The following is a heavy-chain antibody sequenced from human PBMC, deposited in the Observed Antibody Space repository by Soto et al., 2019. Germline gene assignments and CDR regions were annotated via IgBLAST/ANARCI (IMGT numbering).Heavy chain of an antibody. J-gene: IGHJ5*02. CDR3: ARRLEEYSNYWFDP. V-gene: IGHV4-39*01. Sequence: QLQLQESGPGLVKPSETSSLTCTVSGGSINSDTDYWAWIRQPPGKALEWIGSIYHSGSTYQNPSLKSRITMSVDKSKNQFSLRLTSVTAADTAVYYCARRLEEYSNYWFDPWGQGILVTVSS. D-gene: IGHD4-4*01. CDR1: GGSINSDTDY. CDR2: IYHSGST.